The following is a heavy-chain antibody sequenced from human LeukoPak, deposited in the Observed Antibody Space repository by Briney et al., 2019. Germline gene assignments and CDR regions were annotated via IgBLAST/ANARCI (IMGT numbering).Heavy chain of an antibody. V-gene: IGHV4-39*07. CDR1: GGSISSSSYY. CDR2: IYYSGST. Sequence: SETLSLTCTVSGGSISSSSYYWGWIRQPPGKGLEWIGSIYYSGSTYYNPSLKSRVTISVDTSKNQFSLKLSSVTAADTAVYYCARIGRNRSYYYMDVWGKGTTVTVSS. D-gene: IGHD2/OR15-2a*01. J-gene: IGHJ6*03. CDR3: ARIGRNRSYYYMDV.